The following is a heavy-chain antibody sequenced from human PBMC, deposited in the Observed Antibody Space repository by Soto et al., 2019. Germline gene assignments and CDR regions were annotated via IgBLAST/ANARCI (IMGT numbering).Heavy chain of an antibody. Sequence: EVQLLESGGGLEQPGESLRLSCAFSGFIYGNYMMTWVRQAPGKGLEWVSTVRDGGESTYYADSVKGRFTISRDNSKNTLYLQMDSLGVEDTAVYYCAPHVHCSGGSCHYHAFDIRGQGTMVTVSS. J-gene: IGHJ3*02. CDR3: APHVHCSGGSCHYHAFDI. CDR1: GFIYGNYM. V-gene: IGHV3-23*01. D-gene: IGHD2-15*01. CDR2: VRDGGEST.